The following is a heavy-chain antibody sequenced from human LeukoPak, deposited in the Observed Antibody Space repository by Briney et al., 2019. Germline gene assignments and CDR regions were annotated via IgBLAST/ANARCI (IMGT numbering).Heavy chain of an antibody. D-gene: IGHD3-10*01. V-gene: IGHV3-11*05. CDR2: INGKSDYT. CDR1: GFTFSDYY. Sequence: GGSLRLSCAASGFTFSDYYMSWIRQAPGKGLEWVPYINGKSDYTNYADSVRGRFTISRDNAKNSLYLQVNSLRTEDTAVYYCARALAGSSHDYWGQGTLVTVSS. CDR3: ARALAGSSHDY. J-gene: IGHJ4*02.